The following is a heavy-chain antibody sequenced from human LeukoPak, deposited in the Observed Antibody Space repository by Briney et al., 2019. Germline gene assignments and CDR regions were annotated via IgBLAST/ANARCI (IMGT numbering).Heavy chain of an antibody. Sequence: PGGSLRLSCAASGFTFSSYSMNWVRQAPGKGLEWVSSISSSSSYIYYADSVKGRFTISRDNAKNSLYLQMNSLRAEDTAVYYCAREMNGGSYYLFDYWGQGTLVTVSS. D-gene: IGHD1-26*01. CDR3: AREMNGGSYYLFDY. V-gene: IGHV3-21*01. CDR2: ISSSSSYI. CDR1: GFTFSSYS. J-gene: IGHJ4*02.